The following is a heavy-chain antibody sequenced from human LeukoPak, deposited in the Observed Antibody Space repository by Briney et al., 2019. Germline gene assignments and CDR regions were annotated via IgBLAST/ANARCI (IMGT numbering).Heavy chain of an antibody. CDR3: ARVPSDYGDDGLAGTDSEYLPH. V-gene: IGHV1-2*02. CDR1: GYTFTGYY. J-gene: IGHJ1*01. CDR2: INPNSGGT. Sequence: ASVKVSCKASGYTFTGYYMHWVRQAPGQGLEWMGWINPNSGGTNYAQKFQGRVTMTRDTSISTAYMELSRLRSDDMAVYFCARVPSDYGDDGLAGTDSEYLPHWGQGTHVIVSS. D-gene: IGHD4-17*01.